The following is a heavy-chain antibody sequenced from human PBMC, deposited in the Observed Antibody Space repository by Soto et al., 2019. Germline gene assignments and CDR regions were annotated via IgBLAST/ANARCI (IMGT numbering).Heavy chain of an antibody. V-gene: IGHV4-30-4*01. CDR1: GGSISSGDYY. D-gene: IGHD3-3*01. CDR3: ARDRALHREWLFSYYYGMDV. J-gene: IGHJ6*02. CDR2: IYYSGST. Sequence: SETLSLTCTVSGGSISSGDYYWSWIRQPPGKGLEWIGYIYYSGSTYYNPSLKSRVTISVDTSKNQFSLKLSSVTAADTAVYYCARDRALHREWLFSYYYGMDVWGQGTTVT.